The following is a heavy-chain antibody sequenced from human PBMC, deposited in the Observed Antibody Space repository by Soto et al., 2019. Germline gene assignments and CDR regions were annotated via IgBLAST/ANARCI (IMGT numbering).Heavy chain of an antibody. V-gene: IGHV3-30*18. CDR2: ISYDGSNK. Sequence: GGSLRLSCAASGFPFSIYGMHWVRQAPGKGLEWVAFISYDGSNKYYADSVKGRFTISRDNSKNTLYLQLNSLRAEDTAVYYCAKGPRGAGPEIYMDVWGQGTTVPVSS. CDR3: AKGPRGAGPEIYMDV. D-gene: IGHD1-26*01. CDR1: GFPFSIYG. J-gene: IGHJ6*02.